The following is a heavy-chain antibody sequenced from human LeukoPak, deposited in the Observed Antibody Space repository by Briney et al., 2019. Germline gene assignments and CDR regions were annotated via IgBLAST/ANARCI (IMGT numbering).Heavy chain of an antibody. CDR1: GGSISSSSYY. V-gene: IGHV4-39*01. CDR3: ARATSASSGWYYYYYMDV. CDR2: IYYSGST. J-gene: IGHJ6*03. D-gene: IGHD6-19*01. Sequence: PSETLSLTCTVSGGSISSSSYYWGWIRQPPGKGLEWIGSIYYSGSTYYNPSLKSRVTISVDTSKNQFSLKLSSVTAADTAVYYCARATSASSGWYYYYYMDVWGKGTTVTISS.